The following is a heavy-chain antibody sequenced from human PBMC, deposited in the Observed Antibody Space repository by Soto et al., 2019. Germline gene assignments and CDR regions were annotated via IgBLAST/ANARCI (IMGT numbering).Heavy chain of an antibody. CDR1: GGSISSGGYY. J-gene: IGHJ4*02. D-gene: IGHD4-17*01. CDR3: ARGPYHYGDFQAFDY. CDR2: IYYSGST. Sequence: QVQLQESGPGLVKPSQTLSLTCTVSGGSISSGGYYWSWIRQHPGKGLEWIGYIYYSGSTYYNPSLKSRVTISVDTSKNQFSLKLSSVTAADTAVYYCARGPYHYGDFQAFDYWGQGTLVTVSS. V-gene: IGHV4-31*03.